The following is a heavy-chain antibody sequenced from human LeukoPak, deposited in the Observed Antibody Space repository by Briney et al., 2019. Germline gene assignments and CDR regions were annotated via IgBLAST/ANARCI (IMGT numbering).Heavy chain of an antibody. V-gene: IGHV1-18*01. CDR3: ARITTSSGYSLFDY. D-gene: IGHD3-22*01. J-gene: IGHJ4*02. CDR1: GYTFTSYG. CDR2: ISAYNGNT. Sequence: ASVKVSCKASGYTFTSYGISWVRQAPGQGLEWMGWISAYNGNTNYAQKLQGRVTMTTDTSTSTAYMELRSLRSDDTAVYYCARITTSSGYSLFDYWGQGTLVTVSS.